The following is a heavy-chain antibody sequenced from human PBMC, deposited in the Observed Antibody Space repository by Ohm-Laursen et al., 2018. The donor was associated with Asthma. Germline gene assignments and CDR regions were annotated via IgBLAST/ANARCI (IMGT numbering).Heavy chain of an antibody. CDR1: GFTFRSYA. V-gene: IGHV3-30-3*01. CDR3: AKDVLGFVAAAQD. CDR2: GGSYYDGGLK. J-gene: IGHJ4*02. D-gene: IGHD6-13*01. Sequence: SLRLSCAASGFTFRSYAMHWVRQAPGKGLEWVAVGGSYYDGGLKYYADSVNGRFTVSRDDSKNTLYLQMNSLRPDDTAIYYCAKDVLGFVAAAQDWGQGTLVTVSS.